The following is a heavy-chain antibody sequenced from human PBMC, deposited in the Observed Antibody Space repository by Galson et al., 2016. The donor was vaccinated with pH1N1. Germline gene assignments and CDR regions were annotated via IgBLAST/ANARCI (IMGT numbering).Heavy chain of an antibody. D-gene: IGHD3-22*01. CDR2: IWFDGSNT. CDR3: AKHDGSGYYYSRRLS. J-gene: IGHJ5*02. CDR1: GFAFSNYG. V-gene: IGHV3-33*06. Sequence: SLRLSCAASGFAFSNYGIHWVRQAPGKGLEWVAVIWFDGSNTHYADSVKGRFTISRDDSKNTVFLQMDSLRAEDTAIYYCAKHDGSGYYYSRRLSWGQGTLVTVSS.